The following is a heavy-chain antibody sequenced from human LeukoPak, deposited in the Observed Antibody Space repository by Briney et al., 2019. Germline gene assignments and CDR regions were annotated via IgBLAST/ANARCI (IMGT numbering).Heavy chain of an antibody. Sequence: PSETLSLXCTVSGGSISSSSYYWGWIRQPPGKGLEWIGSIYYSGITYYNPSLKSRVTISVDTSKNQFSLKLSSVTAADTAVYYCARLSAAAATDYWGQGTLVTVSS. CDR3: ARLSAAAATDY. CDR2: IYYSGIT. J-gene: IGHJ4*02. V-gene: IGHV4-39*01. D-gene: IGHD6-13*01. CDR1: GGSISSSSYY.